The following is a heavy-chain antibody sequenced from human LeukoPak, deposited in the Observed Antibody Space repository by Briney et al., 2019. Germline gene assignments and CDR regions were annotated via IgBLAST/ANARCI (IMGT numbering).Heavy chain of an antibody. D-gene: IGHD5-18*01. Sequence: SETLSLTCNVSGGSISSDSWSWMRQPPGKGLEWIGYIYYSGSTSYNPSLESRVTISLDTSNNQFSLKLSSITAADTAVYYCARDTATGYYYYAMDVWGQGTTVTVSS. CDR2: IYYSGST. J-gene: IGHJ6*02. CDR3: ARDTATGYYYYAMDV. CDR1: GGSISSDS. V-gene: IGHV4-59*01.